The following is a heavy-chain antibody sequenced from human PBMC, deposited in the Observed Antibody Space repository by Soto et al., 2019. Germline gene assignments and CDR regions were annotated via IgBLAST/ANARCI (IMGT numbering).Heavy chain of an antibody. Sequence: SETLSLTCTVSGVSISSGGYYWTWIRQHPGKGLEWIGYIYYSGSTSYNPSLKSRVTISVDTSKNHFSLKLSSVTAADMAVYYCARVFSDSSSFFDPWGQGTLVTVSS. CDR3: ARVFSDSSSFFDP. CDR1: GVSISSGGYY. V-gene: IGHV4-31*03. CDR2: IYYSGST. J-gene: IGHJ5*02. D-gene: IGHD6-13*01.